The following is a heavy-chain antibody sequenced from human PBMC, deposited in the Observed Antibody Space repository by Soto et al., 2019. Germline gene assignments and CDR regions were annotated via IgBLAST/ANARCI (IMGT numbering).Heavy chain of an antibody. D-gene: IGHD3-10*01. Sequence: TLSLTCVVSGGSITIGGDSWSWIRQPPGKGLEWIGNIHHSVGTHQKPSLKSRVTMSIERSKNQFSLTMTSVTAADTAVYYCTRDYPGSGRFDHWGQGTMVTVPS. CDR3: TRDYPGSGRFDH. CDR2: IHHSVGT. J-gene: IGHJ4*02. CDR1: GGSITIGGDS. V-gene: IGHV4-30-2*01.